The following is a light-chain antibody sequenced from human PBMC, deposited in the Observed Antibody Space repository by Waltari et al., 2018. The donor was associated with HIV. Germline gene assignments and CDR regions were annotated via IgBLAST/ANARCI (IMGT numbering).Light chain of an antibody. J-gene: IGKJ3*01. CDR3: QQYDTSPT. CDR2: DAS. CDR1: QTVSSNY. Sequence: EIVLTQSPGTLSLSPGERATLSCRASQTVSSNYLAWYQQKPGQAPTLLSYDASSRATGIPGRCSGSGTGTDFTLTINRLEPEDFAVYYCQQYDTSPTFGPGTKVDI. V-gene: IGKV3-20*01.